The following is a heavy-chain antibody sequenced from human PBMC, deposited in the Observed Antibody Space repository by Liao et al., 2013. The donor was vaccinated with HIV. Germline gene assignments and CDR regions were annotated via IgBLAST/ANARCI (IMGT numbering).Heavy chain of an antibody. D-gene: IGHD3-10*01. CDR1: GGSMSSYY. CDR2: VSHSGST. J-gene: IGHJ3*02. Sequence: QVQLQESGPGVVKPSQILSLTCSVSGGSMSSYYWNWIRQPAGKGLEWVGRVSHSGSTNYNPSLKSRVMMSLDTSNNRFSLKLTSVTAADTAVYYCARLHGGAFDIWGQGTLVSV. CDR3: ARLHGGAFDI. V-gene: IGHV4-4*07.